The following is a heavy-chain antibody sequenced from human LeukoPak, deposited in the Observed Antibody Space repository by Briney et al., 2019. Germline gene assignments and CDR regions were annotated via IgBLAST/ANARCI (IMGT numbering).Heavy chain of an antibody. CDR3: ARLKDDVTKLDY. Sequence: GGSLRLSCAGSGFTFGRYWMSWVRQAPGKGLEWVASINQGGSRLHYLDSVTGRFVIPRDDAQNSLFLQMTRLRVDDTAVYYCARLKDDVTKLDYWGQGTLVSVSS. D-gene: IGHD2-8*01. V-gene: IGHV3-7*01. CDR2: INQGGSRL. J-gene: IGHJ4*02. CDR1: GFTFGRYW.